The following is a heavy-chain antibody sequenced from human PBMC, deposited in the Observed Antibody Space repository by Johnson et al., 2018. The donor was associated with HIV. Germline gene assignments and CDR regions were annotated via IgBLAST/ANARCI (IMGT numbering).Heavy chain of an antibody. CDR3: ARAIGDGYPGMKAFDI. CDR2: ISGSGGST. J-gene: IGHJ3*02. D-gene: IGHD5-24*01. Sequence: VQLVESGGGVVQPERSLRLSCAASGFTFSAYAMHWVRQAPGKGLEWVSSISGSGGSTYYADSVKGRFTISRDNSKNTLYLQMNSLRAGDTAVYYCARAIGDGYPGMKAFDIWGQGTMVTVSS. V-gene: IGHV3-23*04. CDR1: GFTFSAYA.